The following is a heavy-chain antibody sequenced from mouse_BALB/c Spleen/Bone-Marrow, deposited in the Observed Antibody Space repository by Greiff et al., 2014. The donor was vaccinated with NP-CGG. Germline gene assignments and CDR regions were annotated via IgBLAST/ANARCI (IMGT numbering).Heavy chain of an antibody. CDR1: GVSLTSYG. J-gene: IGHJ4*01. Sequence: QVQLKESGPGLVAPSQSLSITCTVSGVSLTSYGVHWGRQPPGKGLEWLGVIWADGSTNYNSALMSRLSIRKDNSKSQVFLKMNSLQTDDTAMYYCARITTATGAMDYWGQGTSVTVSS. V-gene: IGHV2-9*02. D-gene: IGHD1-2*01. CDR2: IWADGST. CDR3: ARITTATGAMDY.